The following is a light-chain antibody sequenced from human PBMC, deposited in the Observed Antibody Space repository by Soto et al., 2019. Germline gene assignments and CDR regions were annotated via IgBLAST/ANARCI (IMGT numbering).Light chain of an antibody. CDR2: GAS. Sequence: EIVLTQSPGTLSLSPGEGAVLSCRASQNVRSDSLVWYQHKPGQAPRVLIYGASSRATGIPDRFSGSGSGTDFTLTISRLEPEDFAVYYCQQYGSSPMTFGQGTRLEIK. CDR1: QNVRSDS. J-gene: IGKJ5*01. V-gene: IGKV3-20*01. CDR3: QQYGSSPMT.